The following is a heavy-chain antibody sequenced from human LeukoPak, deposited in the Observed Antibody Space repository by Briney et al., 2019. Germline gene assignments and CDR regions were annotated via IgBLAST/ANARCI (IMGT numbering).Heavy chain of an antibody. V-gene: IGHV3-23*01. CDR1: GFTFSSYA. J-gene: IGHJ4*02. CDR3: AKDLTRQGSTVPYFDY. Sequence: GGSLRLSCAASGFTFSSYAMSWVRQAPGKGLEWVSAISGSGGSTYYADSVKGRFTISRDNSKNTLYLQMNSLRAEDTAVYYCAKDLTRQGSTVPYFDYWGQGTLVTVSS. CDR2: ISGSGGST. D-gene: IGHD4-11*01.